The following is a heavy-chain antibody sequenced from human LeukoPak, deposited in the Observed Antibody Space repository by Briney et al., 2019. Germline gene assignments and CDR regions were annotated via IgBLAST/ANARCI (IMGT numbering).Heavy chain of an antibody. D-gene: IGHD6-13*01. J-gene: IGHJ6*03. CDR1: GFTFSSYG. CDR2: IRYDGSNK. V-gene: IGHV3-30*02. Sequence: AGGSLRLSCAASGFTFSSYGMHWVRQAPGKGLEWVAFIRYDGSNKYYADSVKGRFTISRDNSKNTLYLQMNSLRAEDTAVYYCAKEAEQQLDGTTYVYYYYYMDVWGKGTTVTVSS. CDR3: AKEAEQQLDGTTYVYYYYYMDV.